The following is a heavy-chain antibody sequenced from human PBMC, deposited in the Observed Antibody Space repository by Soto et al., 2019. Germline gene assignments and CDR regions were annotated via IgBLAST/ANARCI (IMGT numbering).Heavy chain of an antibody. CDR1: GFTFSSYW. CDR3: ARDDVPDYYDSSGRHWYFDL. CDR2: IKQDGSEK. J-gene: IGHJ2*01. V-gene: IGHV3-7*03. Sequence: GGSLRLSCAASGFTFSSYWMSWVRQAPGKGLEWVANIKQDGSEKYYVDSVKGRFTISRDNAKNSLYLQMNSLRAEDTAVYYCARDDVPDYYDSSGRHWYFDLWGRGTLVTVS. D-gene: IGHD3-22*01.